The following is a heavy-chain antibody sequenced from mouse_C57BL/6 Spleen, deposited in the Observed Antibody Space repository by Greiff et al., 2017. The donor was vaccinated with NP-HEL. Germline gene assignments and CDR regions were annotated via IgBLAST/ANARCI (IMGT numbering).Heavy chain of an antibody. CDR1: GYTFTDYN. V-gene: IGHV1-22*01. CDR3: ATGYYSNFDY. J-gene: IGHJ2*01. CDR2: INPNNGGT. Sequence: EVQRVESGPELVKPGASVKMSCKASGYTFTDYNMHWVKQSHGKSLEWIGYINPNNGGTSYNQKFKGKATLTVNKSSSTAYMELRSLTSEDSAVYYCATGYYSNFDYWGQGTTLTVSS. D-gene: IGHD2-5*01.